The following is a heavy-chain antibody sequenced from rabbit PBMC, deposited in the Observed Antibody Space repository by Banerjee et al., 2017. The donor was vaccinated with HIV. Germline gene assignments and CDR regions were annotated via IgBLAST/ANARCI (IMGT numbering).Heavy chain of an antibody. CDR1: GFDFSSYY. Sequence: LLKESGGGLVQPGGSLKLSCKASGFDFSSYYMSWVRQAPGKGLEWIGYIDPVFGSTDYASWVNGRFTISNHNAQNTLSLQLNSLTAADTATYFCARDRYSYDDYGDPISSTRLDLWGPGTLVTVS. CDR2: IDPVFGST. D-gene: IGHD2-1*01. CDR3: ARDRYSYDDYGDPISSTRLDL. V-gene: IGHV1S7*01. J-gene: IGHJ3*01.